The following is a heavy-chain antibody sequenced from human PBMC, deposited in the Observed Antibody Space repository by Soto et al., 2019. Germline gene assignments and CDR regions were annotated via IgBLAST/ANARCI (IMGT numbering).Heavy chain of an antibody. CDR3: ASSRYGIGAGMDV. CDR1: GFTFSESG. CDR2: ISYDGSQK. Sequence: QVQLVESGGGVVQPGRSLRLSCEASGFTFSESGMHWVRQAPGKGLEWVTLISYDGSQKYYIDSVKGRFTISRDNSKNTLYLQMNSLRVEDTAVYYCASSRYGIGAGMDVLGQGTTVTVSS. D-gene: IGHD3-16*01. V-gene: IGHV3-30*03. J-gene: IGHJ6*02.